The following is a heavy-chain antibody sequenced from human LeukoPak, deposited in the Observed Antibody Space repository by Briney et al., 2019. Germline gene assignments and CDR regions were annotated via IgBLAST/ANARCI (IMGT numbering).Heavy chain of an antibody. J-gene: IGHJ6*03. V-gene: IGHV3-7*01. Sequence: LTLTCTFSGFSLSTSGMCASWIRQPPGKGLEWVANIKQDGSEKYYVDSVKGRFTISRDNAKNSLYLQMNSLRAEDTAVYYCARDRWELLEYYYYYYMDVWGKGTTVTVSS. CDR2: IKQDGSEK. CDR3: ARDRWELLEYYYYYYMDV. D-gene: IGHD1-26*01. CDR1: GFSLSTSG.